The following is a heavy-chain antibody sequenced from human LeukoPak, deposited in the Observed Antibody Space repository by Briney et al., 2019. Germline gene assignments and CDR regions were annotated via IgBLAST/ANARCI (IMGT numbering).Heavy chain of an antibody. CDR3: ARRGYSYGSRLRFDP. J-gene: IGHJ5*02. Sequence: SETLSLTCTVSGGSISSYYWSWIRQPPGKGLEWIGYIYYSGSTNYNPSLKSRVTISVDTSKNQFSLKLSSVTAADTAVYHCARRGYSYGSRLRFDPWGQGTLVTVSS. D-gene: IGHD5-18*01. V-gene: IGHV4-59*01. CDR2: IYYSGST. CDR1: GGSISSYY.